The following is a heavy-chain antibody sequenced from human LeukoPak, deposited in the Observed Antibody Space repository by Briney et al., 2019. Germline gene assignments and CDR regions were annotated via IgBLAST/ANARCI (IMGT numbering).Heavy chain of an antibody. Sequence: GGSLRLSCAASGFTFSSYAMSWVRQAPGKGLEWVSAISGSGGSTYYADSVKGRFTISRDNSKNTLYLQMTRLRAEDTAVYYCVKGHSSSWYYDWFDPWGQGTLVTVSS. CDR1: GFTFSSYA. V-gene: IGHV3-23*01. D-gene: IGHD6-13*01. CDR2: ISGSGGST. J-gene: IGHJ5*02. CDR3: VKGHSSSWYYDWFDP.